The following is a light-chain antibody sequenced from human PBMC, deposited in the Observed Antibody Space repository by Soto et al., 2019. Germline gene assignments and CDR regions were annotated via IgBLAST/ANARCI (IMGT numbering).Light chain of an antibody. Sequence: DIQMTQSPSTLSASVGDRATITCRDSQSISSWLAWYQQKPGEAPKLLIYKASSLESGVPSRFSGSGSGTEFTLTISSLQPDDFATYYCQQYNSYPFTFGPGTKVDIK. J-gene: IGKJ3*01. V-gene: IGKV1-5*03. CDR1: QSISSW. CDR3: QQYNSYPFT. CDR2: KAS.